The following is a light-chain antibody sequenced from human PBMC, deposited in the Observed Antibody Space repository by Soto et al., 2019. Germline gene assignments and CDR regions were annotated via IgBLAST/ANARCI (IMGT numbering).Light chain of an antibody. CDR2: DAS. J-gene: IGKJ4*01. V-gene: IGKV3-11*01. CDR3: QQRSKWPPP. Sequence: EIVLTQSPATLSLSPGERATLSCRASQSVSTYLAWYQQKPGQAPRLLIYDASRRATGIPARFSGSGSGTDFTLTITSLEPEDFAGYYCQQRSKWPPPFGGGTKVEIK. CDR1: QSVSTY.